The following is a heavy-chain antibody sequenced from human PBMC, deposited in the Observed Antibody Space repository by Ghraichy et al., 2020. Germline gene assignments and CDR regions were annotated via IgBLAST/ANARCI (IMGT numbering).Heavy chain of an antibody. CDR3: AKGSALSGAVTTSTDY. CDR1: GFTFSNYG. J-gene: IGHJ4*02. Sequence: GGSLRLSCAASGFTFSNYGMHWVRQAPGKGLEWVALISYDGNNRYYADSVRGRFTVSRDNSKNTLYLQMNTLRGEDTAVYYCAKGSALSGAVTTSTDYWGQGTLVTVSS. CDR2: ISYDGNNR. V-gene: IGHV3-30*18. D-gene: IGHD4-17*01.